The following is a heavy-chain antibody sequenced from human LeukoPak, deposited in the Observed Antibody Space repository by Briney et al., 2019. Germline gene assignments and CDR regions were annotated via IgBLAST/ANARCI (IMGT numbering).Heavy chain of an antibody. V-gene: IGHV1-69*05. Sequence: SVKDSCKASGGTFSSYAISWVRQAPGQGHEWMGGIIPIFGTANYAQKFQGRDTITTDESTSTAYMELSSLRSEDTAVYYCAIRDGYNDYWGQGTLVTVSS. CDR3: AIRDGYNDY. CDR1: GGTFSSYA. J-gene: IGHJ4*02. D-gene: IGHD5-24*01. CDR2: IIPIFGTA.